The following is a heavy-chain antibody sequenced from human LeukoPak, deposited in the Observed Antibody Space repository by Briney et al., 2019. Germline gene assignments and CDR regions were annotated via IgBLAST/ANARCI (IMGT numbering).Heavy chain of an antibody. CDR3: AREKIAAAVIGDY. D-gene: IGHD6-13*01. J-gene: IGHJ4*02. Sequence: ASVKVSCKASGYTFTGYYMHWVRQAAGQGLEWMGWINPNSGGTNYAQKFQGRVTMTRDTSISTAYMELSRLRSDDTAVYYCAREKIAAAVIGDYWGQGTLVTVSS. V-gene: IGHV1-2*02. CDR2: INPNSGGT. CDR1: GYTFTGYY.